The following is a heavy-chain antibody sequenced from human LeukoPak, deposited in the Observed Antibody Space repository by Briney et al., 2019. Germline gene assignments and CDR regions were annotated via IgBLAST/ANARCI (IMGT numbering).Heavy chain of an antibody. CDR3: ARGRVLRYFDWLPPLDP. J-gene: IGHJ5*02. Sequence: PSETLSLTCTVSGGSISSYYWSWIRQPPGKGLEWIGYIYYSGSTNYNPSLKSRVTISVDTSKNQFSLKLSSVTAADTAVYYRARGRVLRYFDWLPPLDPWGQGTLVTVSS. CDR1: GGSISSYY. D-gene: IGHD3-9*01. CDR2: IYYSGST. V-gene: IGHV4-59*01.